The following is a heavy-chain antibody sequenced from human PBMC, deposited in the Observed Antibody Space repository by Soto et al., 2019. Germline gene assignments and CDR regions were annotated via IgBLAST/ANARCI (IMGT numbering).Heavy chain of an antibody. D-gene: IGHD5-12*01. CDR1: GFTFSNYA. Sequence: QAGGSLRLSCAASGFTFSNYAMSWVRQAPGKGLEWVSAISGSGGGTYYADSVKGRFTIFRDNSKNTLYLQMNNLRAEDTAVYSCAKAWMDNARQRYFDHWGQGTLVTVSS. J-gene: IGHJ4*02. CDR3: AKAWMDNARQRYFDH. V-gene: IGHV3-23*01. CDR2: ISGSGGGT.